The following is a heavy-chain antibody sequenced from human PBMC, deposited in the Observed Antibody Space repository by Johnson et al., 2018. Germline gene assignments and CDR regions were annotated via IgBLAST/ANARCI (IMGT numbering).Heavy chain of an antibody. CDR2: IWSDGSNK. V-gene: IGHV3-33*01. CDR1: GFTFSNFG. J-gene: IGHJ1*01. Sequence: VQLVESGGGVVQPGKSLRLCCAASGFTFSNFGMHWVRQVPGKGLEWVATIWSDGSNKYYADSVRGQFTISRDNSKNTLYLQMNSLRAEDTAVYYCARDHEKRALRHAAEYFQHWGQGTLVIVSS. CDR3: ARDHEKRALRHAAEYFQH.